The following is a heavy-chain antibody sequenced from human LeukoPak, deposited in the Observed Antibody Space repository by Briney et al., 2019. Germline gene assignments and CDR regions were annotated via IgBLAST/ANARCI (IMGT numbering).Heavy chain of an antibody. D-gene: IGHD6-19*01. J-gene: IGHJ3*02. CDR2: INPNSGGT. Sequence: ASVKVSCKASGYTFTGYYMHWVRQAPGQGLEWMGWINPNSGGTNYAQKFQGRVTMTRDTSISTAYMELSRLRPDDTAGYYCAAVAGLGNAFDIWGQGTMVTVSS. CDR3: AAVAGLGNAFDI. V-gene: IGHV1-2*02. CDR1: GYTFTGYY.